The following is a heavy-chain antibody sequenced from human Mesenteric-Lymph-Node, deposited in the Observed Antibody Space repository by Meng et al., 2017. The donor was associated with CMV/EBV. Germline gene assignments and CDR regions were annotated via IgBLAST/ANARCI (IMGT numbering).Heavy chain of an antibody. Sequence: SQTRSLTGAISGDSVSSNSAAWNWIRQSPSRGLEWLGRTYYRSKWYNDYAVSVKSRITINPDTSKNQFSLQLNSVTPEDTAVYYCARELRVVVPAASYYYYGMDVWGQGTTVTVSS. V-gene: IGHV6-1*01. J-gene: IGHJ6*02. CDR3: ARELRVVVPAASYYYYGMDV. D-gene: IGHD2-2*01. CDR1: GDSVSSNSAA. CDR2: TYYRSKWYN.